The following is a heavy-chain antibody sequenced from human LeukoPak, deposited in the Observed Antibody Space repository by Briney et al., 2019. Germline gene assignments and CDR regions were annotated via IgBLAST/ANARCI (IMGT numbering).Heavy chain of an antibody. Sequence: GGSLRLSCAASGFTFSSYSMNWVRQAPGKGLEWVSSISSSSSYIYYADSVKGRFTISRDNAKNSLYLQMNSLRAEDTAVYYCAREPKVPYYDFWSGHNYYGMDVWGQGTTVTVSS. CDR2: ISSSSSYI. CDR3: AREPKVPYYDFWSGHNYYGMDV. J-gene: IGHJ6*02. V-gene: IGHV3-21*01. D-gene: IGHD3-3*01. CDR1: GFTFSSYS.